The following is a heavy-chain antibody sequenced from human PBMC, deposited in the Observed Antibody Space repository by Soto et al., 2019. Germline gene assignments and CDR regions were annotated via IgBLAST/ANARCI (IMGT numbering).Heavy chain of an antibody. CDR3: ARDLSYSFSAAGPVFDY. Sequence: SVKVSCKASGGTFSSYAISWVRQAPGQGLEWMGGIIPIFGTANYAQKFQGRVTITADESTSTAYMELSSLRSEDTAVYYCARDLSYSFSAAGPVFDYWGQGTLVTVSS. CDR2: IIPIFGTA. D-gene: IGHD6-13*01. J-gene: IGHJ4*02. CDR1: GGTFSSYA. V-gene: IGHV1-69*13.